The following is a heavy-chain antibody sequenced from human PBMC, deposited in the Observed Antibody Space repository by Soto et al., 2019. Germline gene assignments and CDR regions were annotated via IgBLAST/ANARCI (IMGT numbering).Heavy chain of an antibody. CDR3: ATGDHGFDY. D-gene: IGHD3-16*01. CDR1: GDSVSSHSAA. V-gene: IGHV6-1*01. J-gene: IGHJ4*02. Sequence: PWGVPSPLFSISGDSVSSHSAALNWIRQSPSRGLEWLGRTYYRYKLFNNYALSVKRRIPINPDTPKKPFSLQLDSLTPECTSVYYCATGDHGFDYWGQGTLVTVSA. CDR2: TYYRYKLFN.